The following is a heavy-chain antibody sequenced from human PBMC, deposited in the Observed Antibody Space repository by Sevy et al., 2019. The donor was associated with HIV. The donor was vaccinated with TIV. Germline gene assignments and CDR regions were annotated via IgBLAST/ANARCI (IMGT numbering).Heavy chain of an antibody. D-gene: IGHD3-16*01. CDR1: GFTLSANW. Sequence: GGSLRLSCAASGFTLSANWMNWVRQAQGKGREWVANIKEDGSDKHNVDSVEGRFTISRDNAKNLLFLQMNSLRVEDTAVYYCAHETFGRFESWGQGTLVTVSS. CDR3: AHETFGRFES. J-gene: IGHJ4*02. V-gene: IGHV3-7*01. CDR2: IKEDGSDK.